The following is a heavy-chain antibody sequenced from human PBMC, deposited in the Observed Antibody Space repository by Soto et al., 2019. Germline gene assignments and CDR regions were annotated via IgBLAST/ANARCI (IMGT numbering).Heavy chain of an antibody. Sequence: GGSLRLSCAASGFTFSSYWMSWVRQAPGKGLEWVANIKQDGSEKYYVDSVKGRFTISRDNAKNSLYLQMNSLRAEDTAVYYCASEEKWVYGSGSYYKALYYYMDVWGKGTTVTVSS. CDR3: ASEEKWVYGSGSYYKALYYYMDV. CDR2: IKQDGSEK. V-gene: IGHV3-7*01. CDR1: GFTFSSYW. J-gene: IGHJ6*03. D-gene: IGHD3-10*01.